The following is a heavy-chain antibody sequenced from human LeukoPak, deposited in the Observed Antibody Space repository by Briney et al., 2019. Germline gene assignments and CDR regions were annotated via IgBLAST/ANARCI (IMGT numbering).Heavy chain of an antibody. V-gene: IGHV1-18*01. D-gene: IGHD2-2*01. CDR2: ISAYNGET. J-gene: IGHJ4*02. CDR1: GYSFTNNG. Sequence: ASVKVSCKASGYSFTNNGITWVRQAPGQGLEWMGWISAYNGETYYPQKLQGRVILTTETSTSTAYMELRSLRSDDTAVYYCARVPPSAFQLRSSDYWGQGTLVTVSS. CDR3: ARVPPSAFQLRSSDY.